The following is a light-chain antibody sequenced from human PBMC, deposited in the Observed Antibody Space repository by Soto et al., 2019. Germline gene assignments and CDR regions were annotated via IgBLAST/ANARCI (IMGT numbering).Light chain of an antibody. CDR3: HQYGSAPWT. J-gene: IGKJ1*01. Sequence: ALWTSPGTISLSAGEIRALSCRASQSVSTYYVAWYQQIPGQPPRLLISGGSNRATGTPDRFRGSGSGTDFTVNITRLEPEDCAVYYCHQYGSAPWTFGQGTKVDIK. V-gene: IGKV3-20*01. CDR1: QSVSTYY. CDR2: GGS.